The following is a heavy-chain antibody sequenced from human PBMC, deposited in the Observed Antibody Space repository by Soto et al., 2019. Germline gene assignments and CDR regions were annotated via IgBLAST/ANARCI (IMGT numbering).Heavy chain of an antibody. Sequence: PSETLSLTCVVYGGSFSGYYWSWIRQPPGKGLEWIGEINHSGSTNYNPSLKSRVTISVDTSKNQFSLKLSSVTAADTAVYYCARGLAYYDILTGYYSSHYYYMDVWGKGTTVTVSS. D-gene: IGHD3-9*01. CDR3: ARGLAYYDILTGYYSSHYYYMDV. CDR1: GGSFSGYY. V-gene: IGHV4-34*01. J-gene: IGHJ6*03. CDR2: INHSGST.